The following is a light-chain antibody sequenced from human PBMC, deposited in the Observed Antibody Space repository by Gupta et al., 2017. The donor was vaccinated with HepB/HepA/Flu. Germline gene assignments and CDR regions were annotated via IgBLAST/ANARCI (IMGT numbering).Light chain of an antibody. CDR2: WAS. Sequence: DIVMTQFRDSLAVSLGERATINCKSSQSGLYSSNNKNYLAWYQQKPGQPPKLLIYWASTRESGVPDRFSGSGSGTDFTLTISSLQAEDVAVYYCQQEDSTPNTFGQGTLLEIK. CDR1: QSGLYSSNNKNY. V-gene: IGKV4-1*01. J-gene: IGKJ5*01. CDR3: QQEDSTPNT.